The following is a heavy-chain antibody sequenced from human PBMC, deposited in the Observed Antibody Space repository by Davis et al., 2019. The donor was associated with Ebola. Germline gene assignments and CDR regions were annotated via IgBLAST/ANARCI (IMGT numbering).Heavy chain of an antibody. CDR1: GFVFSRYV. V-gene: IGHV3-23*01. D-gene: IGHD1-26*01. J-gene: IGHJ3*01. CDR2: LGLSRDT. Sequence: GESLKISCAASGFVFSRYVMSWVRRAPGKGLEWVSTLGLSRDTYYADSVKGRFTISRDNSMNTLHLQMNSLRVEDTAIYYCAKDTSNVWFDVWGQGTMVTVSS. CDR3: AKDTSNVWFDV.